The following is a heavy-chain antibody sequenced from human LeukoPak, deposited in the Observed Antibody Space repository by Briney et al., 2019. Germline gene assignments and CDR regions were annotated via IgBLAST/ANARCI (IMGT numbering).Heavy chain of an antibody. V-gene: IGHV1-18*01. CDR2: ISAYNGNT. Sequence: ASVKVSCKASGYTFTSYGISWVRQAPGQGLEWMGWISAYNGNTNYAQKLQGRVTMTTDTSTSTAYMELRSLRSDDTAVYYCARDVTHRIAAAGTPDYWGQGTLVTVSS. J-gene: IGHJ4*02. D-gene: IGHD6-13*01. CDR1: GYTFTSYG. CDR3: ARDVTHRIAAAGTPDY.